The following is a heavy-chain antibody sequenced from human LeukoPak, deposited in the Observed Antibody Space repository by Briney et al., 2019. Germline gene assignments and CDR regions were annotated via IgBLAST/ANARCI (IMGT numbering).Heavy chain of an antibody. CDR1: GFTFSSYD. CDR3: ARDAVRYSGGWVFDY. J-gene: IGHJ4*02. CDR2: ISYDGSNK. D-gene: IGHD3-10*01. Sequence: GRSLRLSCAASGFTFSSYDMHWVRQAPGQGLEWVAVISYDGSNKYYGDSVKGRFTISRDNSKNTLYLQMNSLRAEDTAVYYCARDAVRYSGGWVFDYWGQGTLVTVSS. V-gene: IGHV3-30-3*01.